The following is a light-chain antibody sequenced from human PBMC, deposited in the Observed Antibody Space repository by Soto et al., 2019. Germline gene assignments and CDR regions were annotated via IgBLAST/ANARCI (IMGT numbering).Light chain of an antibody. CDR1: HNINTY. J-gene: IGKJ5*01. Sequence: DIQMTQSPSSLSASVGDRVAITCRASHNINTYLNWYQQRPGKAPRILIYAASSVQGGVPSRFSGSGSGTDFTLTISSLQPEDFATYYCQLSDSSLTFGQGTRLEIK. CDR3: QLSDSSLT. V-gene: IGKV1-39*01. CDR2: AAS.